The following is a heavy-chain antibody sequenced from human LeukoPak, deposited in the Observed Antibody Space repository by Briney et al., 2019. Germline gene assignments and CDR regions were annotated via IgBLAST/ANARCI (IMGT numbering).Heavy chain of an antibody. CDR1: GYTFTSYD. Sequence: ASVKVSCKASGYTFTSYDINWVRQATGQGLEWMGWMNPNSGNTGYAQKFQGRVTITRNTSISTAYMELSSLRSEDTAVYYCARGRDIVVVVAASSLDDAFDIWGQGTMVTVSS. V-gene: IGHV1-8*03. CDR2: MNPNSGNT. D-gene: IGHD2-15*01. J-gene: IGHJ3*02. CDR3: ARGRDIVVVVAASSLDDAFDI.